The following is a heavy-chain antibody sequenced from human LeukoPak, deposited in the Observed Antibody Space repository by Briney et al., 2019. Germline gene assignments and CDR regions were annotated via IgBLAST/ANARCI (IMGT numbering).Heavy chain of an antibody. CDR1: GGSISRYF. CDR3: ARGRPTLRAYNWFDP. Sequence: SETLSLTCTVSGGSISRYFWSWIRQPPGKGLEWIGHFSHSGGTNYNPSLKSRVTISVDTSKNQFSLKLGSVTAADTAVYYCARGRPTLRAYNWFDPWGQGTLVTVSS. J-gene: IGHJ5*02. CDR2: FSHSGGT. V-gene: IGHV4-59*12.